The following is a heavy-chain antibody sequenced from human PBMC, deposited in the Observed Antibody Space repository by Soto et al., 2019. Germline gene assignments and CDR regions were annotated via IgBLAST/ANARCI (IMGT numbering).Heavy chain of an antibody. Sequence: SEPLSLTFTVSGGSISSHYWSWIRQPPGKGLEWIGYIYYSGSTNYNPSLKSRVTISVDTSKNQFSLKLSSVTAADTAVYYCARDLEYCSSTSCYTVWGQGTMVTVSS. CDR1: GGSISSHY. CDR2: IYYSGST. D-gene: IGHD2-2*02. CDR3: ARDLEYCSSTSCYTV. V-gene: IGHV4-59*11. J-gene: IGHJ3*01.